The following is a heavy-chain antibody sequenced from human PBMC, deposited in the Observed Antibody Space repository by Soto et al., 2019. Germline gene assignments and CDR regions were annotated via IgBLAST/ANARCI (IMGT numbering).Heavy chain of an antibody. Sequence: QVQLVQSGAEVKKPGSSVKVSCKASGGTFSSYAISWVRQAPGQGLEWMGGIIPIFGTANYAQKFQGRVTITAAESTSTAYMELSSLRSEDTAVYYCARGGYSYGYSHYYGMDVWGQGTTVTVSS. CDR3: ARGGYSYGYSHYYGMDV. D-gene: IGHD5-18*01. CDR1: GGTFSSYA. CDR2: IIPIFGTA. J-gene: IGHJ6*02. V-gene: IGHV1-69*12.